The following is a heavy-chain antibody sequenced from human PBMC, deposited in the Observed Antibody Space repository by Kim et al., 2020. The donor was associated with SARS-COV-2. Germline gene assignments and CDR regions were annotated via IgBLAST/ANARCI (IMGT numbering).Heavy chain of an antibody. J-gene: IGHJ4*02. CDR3: ARAAYGVVITLYYFDY. V-gene: IGHV4-31*02. Sequence: SLKSRVTLSVDTSKNQFSLKLSSVTAADTAVYYCARAAYGVVITLYYFDYWGQGTLVTVSS. D-gene: IGHD3-3*01.